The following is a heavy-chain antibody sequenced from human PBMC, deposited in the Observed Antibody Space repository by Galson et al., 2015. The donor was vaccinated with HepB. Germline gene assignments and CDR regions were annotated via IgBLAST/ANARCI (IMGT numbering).Heavy chain of an antibody. CDR1: GFTFSDYI. CDR3: LTVSGHY. J-gene: IGHJ4*02. V-gene: IGHV3-64D*06. CDR2: ISSNGRTT. Sequence: SLRLSCAASGFTFSDYIMHWVRQTPEKGLEFLSAISSNGRTTYYTETVKGRFTISRDNFNNTLYLQMSSLRVEDTAVYYCLTVSGHYWGQGALVAVSS. D-gene: IGHD6-19*01.